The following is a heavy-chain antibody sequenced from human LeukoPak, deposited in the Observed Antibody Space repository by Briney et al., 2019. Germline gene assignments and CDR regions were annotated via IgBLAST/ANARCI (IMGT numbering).Heavy chain of an antibody. D-gene: IGHD3-10*01. CDR1: GFTFSSYG. CDR2: ISSSGVGT. Sequence: GGSLRLSCAASGFTFSSYGMSWVRQAPGKGLEWVSSISSSGVGTYYADSVKGRFTISRDNSKNTLYLQMNSLRAEDTAVYYCAREDGSGSYSPYYFDYWGQGTLVTVSS. CDR3: AREDGSGSYSPYYFDY. V-gene: IGHV3-23*01. J-gene: IGHJ4*02.